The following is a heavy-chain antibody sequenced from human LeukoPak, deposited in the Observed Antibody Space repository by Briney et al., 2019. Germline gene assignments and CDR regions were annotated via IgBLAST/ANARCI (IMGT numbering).Heavy chain of an antibody. CDR1: GGSINNGDYY. CDR2: ISYSGST. Sequence: PSETLSLTCTVSGGSINNGDYYWSWIRQPPGKGLEWIGYISYSGSTYYNPSLKSRISISADTSKNQFSLKLSSATATDTAVYYCVRGADVWGQGTTVTVSS. V-gene: IGHV4-30-4*01. J-gene: IGHJ6*02. CDR3: VRGADV.